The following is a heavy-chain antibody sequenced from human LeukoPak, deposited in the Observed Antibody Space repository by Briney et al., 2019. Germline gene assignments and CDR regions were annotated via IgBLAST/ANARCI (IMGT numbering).Heavy chain of an antibody. CDR1: GYTLTELS. Sequence: ASVKVSCKASGYTLTELSMHWVRQAPGKGLEWMGGFDPEDGETIYAQKFKGRVTMTEDTSTDTAYMELSSLRSEDTAVYYCATRPPPRYYYDSSGYCAWGQGTLVTVSS. J-gene: IGHJ5*02. CDR2: FDPEDGET. D-gene: IGHD3-22*01. V-gene: IGHV1-24*01. CDR3: ATRPPPRYYYDSSGYCA.